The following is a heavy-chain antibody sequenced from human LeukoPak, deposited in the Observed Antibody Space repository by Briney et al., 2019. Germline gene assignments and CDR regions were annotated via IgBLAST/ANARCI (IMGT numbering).Heavy chain of an antibody. CDR2: ISSSSSYI. D-gene: IGHD3-3*01. CDR3: LGNYDFWSGYTVGY. CDR1: GFTFSSYS. J-gene: IGHJ4*02. V-gene: IGHV3-21*01. Sequence: GGSLRLSCAASGFTFSSYSMNWVRQAPGKGLEWFSSISSSSSYIYYADSVKGRFTISRDNAKNSLYLQMNSLRAEDTAVYYCLGNYDFWSGYTVGYWGQGTLVTVSS.